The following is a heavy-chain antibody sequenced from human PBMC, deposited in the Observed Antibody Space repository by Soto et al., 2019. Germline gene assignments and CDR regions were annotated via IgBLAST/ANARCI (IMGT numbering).Heavy chain of an antibody. Sequence: GGSLRLSCAASGFTFSSYWMHWVRQSPGKGLVWVSQIDSDGRSTTYADTVKGRFTVSRDNAKNKLFLQMNSLRAEDTAVYYCARGAAAGTSRFDYWGQGTLVTVSS. CDR3: ARGAAAGTSRFDY. CDR1: GFTFSSYW. D-gene: IGHD6-25*01. CDR2: IDSDGRST. J-gene: IGHJ4*02. V-gene: IGHV3-74*03.